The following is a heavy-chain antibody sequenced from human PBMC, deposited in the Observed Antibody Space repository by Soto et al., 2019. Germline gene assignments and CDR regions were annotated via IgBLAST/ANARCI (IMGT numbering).Heavy chain of an antibody. CDR3: ARNRDYYDSSGYYFPYYFDY. J-gene: IGHJ4*02. CDR2: IYYSGST. Sequence: SETLSLTCTVSGGSISSGGYYWSWIRQHPGKGLEWIGYIYYSGSTYYNPSLKSRVTISVDTSKNQFSLKLSSVTAADTAVYYCARNRDYYDSSGYYFPYYFDYWXQGTLVNVSS. D-gene: IGHD3-22*01. CDR1: GGSISSGGYY. V-gene: IGHV4-31*03.